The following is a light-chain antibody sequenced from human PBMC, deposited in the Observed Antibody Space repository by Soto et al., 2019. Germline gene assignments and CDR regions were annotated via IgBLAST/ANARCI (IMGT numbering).Light chain of an antibody. CDR1: SSDVGGYNY. CDR2: DVS. CDR3: SSYISSSTLEV. V-gene: IGLV2-14*01. Sequence: QSVLTQPASVSGSPGQSITISCTGTSSDVGGYNYVSWYQQHPGKAPKLMIYDVSNRPSGVSNRFSGSKSGNTASLTISGLQAEDEAEYYCSSYISSSTLEVFGGGTKLTVL. J-gene: IGLJ2*01.